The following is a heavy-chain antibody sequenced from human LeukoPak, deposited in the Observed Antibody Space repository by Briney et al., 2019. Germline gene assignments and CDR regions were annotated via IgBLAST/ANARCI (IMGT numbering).Heavy chain of an antibody. CDR1: GFTFSSYG. CDR2: ISYDGSNK. D-gene: IGHD6-13*01. Sequence: GGSLRLSCAASGFTFSSYGMHWVRQAPGKGLEWVAVISYDGSNKYYADSVKGRFTISRDNSKNTLYLQMNSLRAEDTAVYYCAKARAPEGIAAAGSDYWGQGTLVTVSS. CDR3: AKARAPEGIAAAGSDY. J-gene: IGHJ4*02. V-gene: IGHV3-30*18.